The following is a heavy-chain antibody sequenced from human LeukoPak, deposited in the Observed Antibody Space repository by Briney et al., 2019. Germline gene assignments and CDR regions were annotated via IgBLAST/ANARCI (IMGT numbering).Heavy chain of an antibody. D-gene: IGHD2/OR15-2a*01. V-gene: IGHV1-18*01. CDR3: ANRRYDSNSTFDY. CDR1: GDTFTSYG. CDR2: ISANTGNT. J-gene: IGHJ4*02. Sequence: ASVKVSCKASGDTFTSYGISWVRQAPGQGLEWVGWISANTGNTNDARRLQGRVTMTTDTSTSTTVMELRSLRSDDAAVYYCANRRYDSNSTFDYCGQGTLVTVSS.